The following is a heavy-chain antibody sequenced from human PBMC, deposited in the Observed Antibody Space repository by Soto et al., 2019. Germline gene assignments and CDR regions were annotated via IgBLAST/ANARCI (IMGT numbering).Heavy chain of an antibody. Sequence: QVQLQQWGAGLLKPSETLSLTCAVYGGSFSGYYWSWIRPPPGKGLECIGEINHSGSTNYNPSLKHGLTISVDTSKNLFPLKLISVSAADTAVYYCARSYGYYPRRTFRVQYYFDYWGQGTLVTVSS. D-gene: IGHD3-3*01. V-gene: IGHV4-34*01. CDR2: INHSGST. CDR3: ARSYGYYPRRTFRVQYYFDY. CDR1: GGSFSGYY. J-gene: IGHJ4*02.